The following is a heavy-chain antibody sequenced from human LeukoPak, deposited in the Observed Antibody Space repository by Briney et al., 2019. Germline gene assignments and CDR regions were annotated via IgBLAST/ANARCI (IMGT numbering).Heavy chain of an antibody. CDR3: AKTVSGSHSYQGGDY. D-gene: IGHD3-16*02. Sequence: GGSLRLSCAASGFTFTSSGFHWVRQAPGKGLEWVALIWYDGSNKYYADSVKGRFTMSRDNSKNTLYLQMNSLRAEDTAVYFCAKTVSGSHSYQGGDYWGQGTLVTVST. CDR2: IWYDGSNK. V-gene: IGHV3-33*06. J-gene: IGHJ4*02. CDR1: GFTFTSSG.